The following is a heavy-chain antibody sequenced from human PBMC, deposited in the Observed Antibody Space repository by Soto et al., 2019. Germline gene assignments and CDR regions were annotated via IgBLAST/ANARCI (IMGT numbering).Heavy chain of an antibody. Sequence: PSETLSLTCTVSGGSISSGGYYWSWIRQHPGKGLEWIGYIYYSGSTYYNPSLKSRVTISVDTSKNQFSLKLSSVTAADTAVYYCEREGHMITFGGVIGDYYYYGMDVWGQGTTVTVSS. CDR3: EREGHMITFGGVIGDYYYYGMDV. J-gene: IGHJ6*02. CDR2: IYYSGST. V-gene: IGHV4-31*03. CDR1: GGSISSGGYY. D-gene: IGHD3-16*02.